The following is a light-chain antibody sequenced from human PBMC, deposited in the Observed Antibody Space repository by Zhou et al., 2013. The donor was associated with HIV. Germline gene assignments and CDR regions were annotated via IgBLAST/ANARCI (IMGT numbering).Light chain of an antibody. V-gene: IGKV1-5*03. J-gene: IGKJ4*01. CDR2: KAS. CDR3: QQYYVFSLT. Sequence: DIQMTQSPSTLSTSAGDRVTLTCRASQSIGRELAWYQQKPGQVPKVLIYKASSLDGGVPSRFSGSGSATEFTLTISSLQPDDVATYYCQQYYVFSLTFGGGTKVEI. CDR1: QSIGRE.